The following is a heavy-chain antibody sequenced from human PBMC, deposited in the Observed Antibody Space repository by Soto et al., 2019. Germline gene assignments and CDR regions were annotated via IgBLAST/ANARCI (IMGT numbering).Heavy chain of an antibody. CDR1: GFTFTSSA. CDR2: IVVGSGNT. V-gene: IGHV1-58*01. CDR3: AAEVAVAGREDY. J-gene: IGHJ4*02. D-gene: IGHD6-19*01. Sequence: QMQLVQSGPEVKKPGTSVKVSCKASGFTFTSSAVQWLRQARGQRLEWIGWIVVGSGNTTYAQKFQERVTITRDMSISTAYMELSSLRSEDTAVYYCAAEVAVAGREDYWGQGTLVTVSS.